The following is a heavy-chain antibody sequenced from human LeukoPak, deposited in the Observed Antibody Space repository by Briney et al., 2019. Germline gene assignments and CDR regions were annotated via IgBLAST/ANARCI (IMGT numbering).Heavy chain of an antibody. D-gene: IGHD4/OR15-4a*01. J-gene: IGHJ1*01. CDR1: GGFISSSSYY. CDR2: IYYSGRT. V-gene: IGHV4-39*02. CDR3: ARRRYCASTGYFD. Sequence: SETLSLTCTVSGGFISSSSYYWGWIRQPPGKGLEWIGDIYYSGRTYYNPSLRSRVSISLDTSMNHFSLTLSSVTAADTAVYYCARRRYCASTGYFDWGRGSLVIVSS.